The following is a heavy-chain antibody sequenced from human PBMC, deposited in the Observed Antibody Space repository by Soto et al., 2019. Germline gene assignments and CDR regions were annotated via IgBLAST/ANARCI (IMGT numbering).Heavy chain of an antibody. CDR2: IYPYDSDT. D-gene: IGHD3-22*01. Sequence: GESLKISCKYSGYTFTNYWIVWVRQIPGKGLEWMGIIYPYDSDTRYSPSFQGQVTMSADKSSSTAHLQWSSLKASDTAMYYCVRQYKGRGYYSWDYWGQGTLVTVSS. CDR3: VRQYKGRGYYSWDY. CDR1: GYTFTNYW. J-gene: IGHJ4*02. V-gene: IGHV5-51*01.